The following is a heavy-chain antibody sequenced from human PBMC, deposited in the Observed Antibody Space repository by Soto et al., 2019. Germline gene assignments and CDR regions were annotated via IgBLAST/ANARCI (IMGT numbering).Heavy chain of an antibody. CDR1: GGSISSGGYS. J-gene: IGHJ5*02. CDR2: IYHSRST. D-gene: IGHD5-18*01. V-gene: IGHV4-30-2*01. CDR3: AREHGYSYGTNWFDP. Sequence: QLQLQESGSGLVKPSQTLSLTCAVSGGSISSGGYSWSWIRQPPGKGLEWIGYIYHSRSTYYNPSLKSRVTISVDRSKNQFSLKLSSVTAADTAVYYCAREHGYSYGTNWFDPWGQGTLVTVSS.